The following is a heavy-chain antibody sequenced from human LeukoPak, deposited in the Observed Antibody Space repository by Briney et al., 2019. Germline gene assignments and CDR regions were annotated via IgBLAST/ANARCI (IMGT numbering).Heavy chain of an antibody. CDR3: ARGRGTVYGMDV. J-gene: IGHJ6*02. Sequence: GGSLRLSCAASGFTVSSNYMGWVRQAPGKGPEWVSFIYSGGSTYYADSVKGRFTISRDNSKNTLYLQMNSLRAKDTAVYYCARGRGTVYGMDVWGQGTTVTVSS. CDR1: GFTVSSNY. V-gene: IGHV3-66*02. CDR2: IYSGGST. D-gene: IGHD4-17*01.